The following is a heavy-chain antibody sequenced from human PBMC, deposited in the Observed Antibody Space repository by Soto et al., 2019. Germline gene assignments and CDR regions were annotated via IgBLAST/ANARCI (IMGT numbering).Heavy chain of an antibody. CDR2: IYPGDSDA. Sequence: GESLKISCKASGYNFIIYWVAWVRQVPGKGLEWMGIIYPGDSDATYSPSFEGQVTFSVDKSITTAYLQWISLKDSDTAIYYCARQAYYGSGTYYSDYWGQGTQVTVS. V-gene: IGHV5-51*01. CDR1: GYNFIIYW. CDR3: ARQAYYGSGTYYSDY. J-gene: IGHJ4*02. D-gene: IGHD3-10*01.